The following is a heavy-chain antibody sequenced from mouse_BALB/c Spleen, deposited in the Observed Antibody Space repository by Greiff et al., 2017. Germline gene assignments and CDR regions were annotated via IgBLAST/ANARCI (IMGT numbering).Heavy chain of an antibody. J-gene: IGHJ3*01. CDR3: ARPPTMITTVFAY. CDR1: GFSLTIYG. Sequence: QVQLKESGPGLVAPSQSLSITCTVSGFSLTIYGVHWVRQPPGKGLEWLGVIWAGGSTNYNSALMSRLSISKDNSKSQVFLKMNSLQTDDTAMYYCARPPTMITTVFAYWGQGTLVTVSA. V-gene: IGHV2-9*02. D-gene: IGHD2-4*01. CDR2: IWAGGST.